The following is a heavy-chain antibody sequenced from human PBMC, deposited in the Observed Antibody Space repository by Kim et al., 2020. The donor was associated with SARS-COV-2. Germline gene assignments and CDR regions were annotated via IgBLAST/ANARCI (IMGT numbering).Heavy chain of an antibody. V-gene: IGHV4-34*01. D-gene: IGHD6-13*01. J-gene: IGHJ4*02. CDR2: INHSGST. Sequence: SETLSLTCAVYGGSFSGYYWSWIRQPPGKGLEWIGEINHSGSTNYNPSLKSRVTISVDTSKNQFSLKLSSVTAADTAVYYCARGNAAAPLHWFFNKDTNPTSLYYFDYWGQGTLVTVSS. CDR3: ARGNAAAPLHWFFNKDTNPTSLYYFDY. CDR1: GGSFSGYY.